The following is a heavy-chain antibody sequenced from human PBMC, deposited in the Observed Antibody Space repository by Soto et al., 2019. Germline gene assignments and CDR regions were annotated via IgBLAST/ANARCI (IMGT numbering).Heavy chain of an antibody. J-gene: IGHJ1*01. Sequence: ASVKVSCKVSGYTLTELSMHWVRQAPGKGLEWMGGFDPEDGETIYAQKFRGRVTMTEDTSTDTAYMELSSLRSEDTAVYYCATFRGLREYFQHWGQGTLVTVSS. CDR3: ATFRGLREYFQH. D-gene: IGHD4-17*01. CDR1: GYTLTELS. CDR2: FDPEDGET. V-gene: IGHV1-24*01.